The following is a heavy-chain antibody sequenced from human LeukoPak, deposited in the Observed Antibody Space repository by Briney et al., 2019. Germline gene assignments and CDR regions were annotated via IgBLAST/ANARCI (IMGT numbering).Heavy chain of an antibody. CDR1: GYTFTSYD. D-gene: IGHD1-26*01. CDR3: ARGGSGSYHIDY. Sequence: ASVEVSCKASGYTFTSYDINWVRQATGQGLEWMGWMNPNSGNTGYAQKFQGRVTMTRNTSISTAYMELSSLRSEDTAVYYCARGGSGSYHIDYWGQGTLVTVFS. J-gene: IGHJ4*02. V-gene: IGHV1-8*01. CDR2: MNPNSGNT.